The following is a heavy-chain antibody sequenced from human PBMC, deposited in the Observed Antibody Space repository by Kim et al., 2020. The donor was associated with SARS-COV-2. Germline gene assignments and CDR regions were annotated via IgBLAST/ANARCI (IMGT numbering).Heavy chain of an antibody. CDR3: TRGPYSDYFDY. D-gene: IGHD4-4*01. V-gene: IGHV4-30-2*01. J-gene: IGHJ4*02. Sequence: TYYTPPLRTRATIAVDRSKNQFSLTLTSVTAADTAVYYCTRGPYSDYFDYWGQGTLVTVSS. CDR2: T.